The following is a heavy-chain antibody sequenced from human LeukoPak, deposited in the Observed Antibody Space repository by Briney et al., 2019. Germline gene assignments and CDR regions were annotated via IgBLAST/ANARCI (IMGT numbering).Heavy chain of an antibody. J-gene: IGHJ6*02. CDR3: GRIAINANNGMDV. Sequence: GVSLRLSCAVCGFNFSDHYIVWVRQARGKGLEGVGRSRNKSSSYTTEYAAAVEGRFTISRDVSESSLYLQMNSLGTEDPAVYYCGRIAINANNGMDVWGQGTTVTVSS. CDR1: GFNFSDHY. V-gene: IGHV3-72*01. D-gene: IGHD1/OR15-1a*01. CDR2: SRNKSSSYTT.